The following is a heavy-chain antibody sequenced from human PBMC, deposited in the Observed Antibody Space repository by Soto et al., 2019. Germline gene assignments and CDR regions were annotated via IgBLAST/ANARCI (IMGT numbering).Heavy chain of an antibody. CDR1: GFTFSSYS. J-gene: IGHJ4*02. Sequence: GGSLRLSCVASGFTFSSYSLNWVRQAPGKGLEWISYVGGGSNTKYADSVRGRFTIYRDNDKNSLYLEMNSLRAEDTAVYYCARDLSHAFDYWGQGALVTVSS. V-gene: IGHV3-48*01. CDR3: ARDLSHAFDY. CDR2: VGGGSNTK.